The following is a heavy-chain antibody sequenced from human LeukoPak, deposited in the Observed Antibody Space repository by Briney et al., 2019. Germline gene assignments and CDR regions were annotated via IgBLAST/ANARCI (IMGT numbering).Heavy chain of an antibody. J-gene: IGHJ4*02. CDR2: IVAIGGNT. V-gene: IGHV3-23*01. Sequence: GGSLTLSCAASGFIFRSYAMTWVRQAPGKGLEWVSVIVAIGGNTYYADSVKGRFTVSRDSSRNTLYLQMNSLRAEDTAVYYCAKGGIWSYRYIDGWGQGTLVTVSS. CDR1: GFIFRSYA. D-gene: IGHD3-16*02. CDR3: AKGGIWSYRYIDG.